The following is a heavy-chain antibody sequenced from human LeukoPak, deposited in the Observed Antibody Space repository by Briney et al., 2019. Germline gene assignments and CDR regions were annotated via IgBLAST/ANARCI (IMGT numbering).Heavy chain of an antibody. CDR1: GYSFTSYW. CDR3: ARLKNYYDSRANPLDP. V-gene: IGHV5-51*01. D-gene: IGHD3-22*01. CDR2: IYPGDSDT. J-gene: IGHJ5*02. Sequence: GESLKISCKGSGYSFTSYWIGWVPQMPGKGLEWMGIIYPGDSDTRYSPSFQGQVTISADKSISTAYLQWSSLNASDTAMYYCARLKNYYDSRANPLDPRGQGTLVTVSS.